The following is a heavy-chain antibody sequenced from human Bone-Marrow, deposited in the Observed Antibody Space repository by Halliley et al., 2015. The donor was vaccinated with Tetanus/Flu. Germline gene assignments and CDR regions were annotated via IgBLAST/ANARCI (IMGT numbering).Heavy chain of an antibody. J-gene: IGHJ3*01. CDR2: IVPGAPNT. D-gene: IGHD3-22*01. CDR3: ARSRYDSGGGNGFDF. V-gene: IGHV5-10-1*01. Sequence: GIIVPGAPNTNYSPPFKGPVTIAVDKSISTTFLRWSSLKASDTAMYYCARSRYDSGGGNGFDFWGQGTMVTVSS.